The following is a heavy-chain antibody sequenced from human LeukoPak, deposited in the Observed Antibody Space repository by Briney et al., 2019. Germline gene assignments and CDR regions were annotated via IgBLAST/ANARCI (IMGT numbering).Heavy chain of an antibody. CDR1: GFTFSHYS. Sequence: PGGSLRLSCAGSGFTFSHYSMNWFRQAPGKGLERVSSISSRSTNIFYADSVKGRFTISRDNAKNSLYLQMNSLGAEDTAVYYCARDAQWLVPEGYFYYMDVWGTGITVTVSS. CDR2: ISSRSTNI. CDR3: ARDAQWLVPEGYFYYMDV. V-gene: IGHV3-21*01. D-gene: IGHD6-19*01. J-gene: IGHJ6*03.